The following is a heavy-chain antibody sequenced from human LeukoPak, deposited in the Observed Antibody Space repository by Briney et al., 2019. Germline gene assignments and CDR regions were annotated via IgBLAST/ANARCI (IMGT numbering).Heavy chain of an antibody. D-gene: IGHD3-3*01. J-gene: IGHJ5*02. Sequence: GGSLRLSCAASGFTFSDYYMSWIRQAPGKGLEWLSYISSRGSGIFYADSVKGRFTVSRDNAKNSLYLEVSGLRAEDTAVYYCARQSRGSLTIYDLWGQGTLVTVSS. CDR2: ISSRGSGI. CDR1: GFTFSDYY. CDR3: ARQSRGSLTIYDL. V-gene: IGHV3-11*01.